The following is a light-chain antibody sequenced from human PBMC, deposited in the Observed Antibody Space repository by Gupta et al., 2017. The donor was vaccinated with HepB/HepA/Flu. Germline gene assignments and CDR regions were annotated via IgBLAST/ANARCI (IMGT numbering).Light chain of an antibody. J-gene: IGKJ1*01. CDR1: QRIDSW. Sequence: DIQMTQSPSTLSASVGDRVTITCRASQRIDSWLAWYQQKPGKAPKLLVYKASILESGVPSRFSGSGSGTEVTLTISSLQPDDFATYYCQQYNDYSRWTFGQGTKVEIK. V-gene: IGKV1-5*03. CDR3: QQYNDYSRWT. CDR2: KAS.